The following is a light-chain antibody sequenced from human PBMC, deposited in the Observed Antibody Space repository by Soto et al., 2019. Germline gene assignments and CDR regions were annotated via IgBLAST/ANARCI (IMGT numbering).Light chain of an antibody. Sequence: EIVLTQSPVILSLSPGERATLSCRASESVGTYLAWYQQRSGQAPRLLISDASNRATGVPARFSGSGSGTDFALTISSLEPEDFAVYFCRQYKSWPYTFGQGTKLEIK. V-gene: IGKV3-11*01. CDR3: RQYKSWPYT. J-gene: IGKJ2*01. CDR2: DAS. CDR1: ESVGTY.